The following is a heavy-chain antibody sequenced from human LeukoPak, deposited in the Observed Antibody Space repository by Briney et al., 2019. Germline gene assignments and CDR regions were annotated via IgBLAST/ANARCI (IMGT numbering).Heavy chain of an antibody. J-gene: IGHJ5*02. CDR2: INHSGST. V-gene: IGHV4-34*01. D-gene: IGHD3-22*01. CDR1: GGSFSGYY. Sequence: SSETLSLTCAVYGGSFSGYYWSWIRRPPGKGLEWIGEINHSGSTNYNPSLKSRVTISVDTSKNQFSLKLGSVTAADTAVYYCAREEDYYDSSGCYSNLWGQGTLVTVSS. CDR3: AREEDYYDSSGCYSNL.